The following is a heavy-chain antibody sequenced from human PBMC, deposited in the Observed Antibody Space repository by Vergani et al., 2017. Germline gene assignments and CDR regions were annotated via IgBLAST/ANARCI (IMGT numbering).Heavy chain of an antibody. D-gene: IGHD2-21*01. V-gene: IGHV7-4-1*02. CDR2: INTNTGNP. Sequence: QVQLVQSGSELKKPGASVKVSCKASGYTFTSYAMNWVRQAPGHGLEWMGWINTNTGNPTYAQGFTGRFVFSLDTSVSTAYLQISSLKAEDTAVYYCARERRVVIHRINYYYYYGMDVWGQGTTVTVSS. J-gene: IGHJ6*02. CDR1: GYTFTSYA. CDR3: ARERRVVIHRINYYYYYGMDV.